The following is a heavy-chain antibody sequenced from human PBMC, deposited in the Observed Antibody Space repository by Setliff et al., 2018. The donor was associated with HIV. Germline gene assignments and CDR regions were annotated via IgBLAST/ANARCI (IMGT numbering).Heavy chain of an antibody. CDR2: IYYSGST. D-gene: IGHD6-19*01. CDR3: ARDRSSGWSKDWFDT. Sequence: PSETLSLTCAVSGYSISSSSYYWGWIRQPPGKGLEWIGSIYYSGSTYYNPSLKSRVTVSVDTSKNQFSLRLTSVTAADTAMYHCARDRSSGWSKDWFDTWGQGILVTVSS. J-gene: IGHJ5*02. V-gene: IGHV4-39*07. CDR1: GYSISSSSYY.